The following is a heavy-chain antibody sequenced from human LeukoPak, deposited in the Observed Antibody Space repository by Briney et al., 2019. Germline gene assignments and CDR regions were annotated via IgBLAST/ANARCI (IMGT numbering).Heavy chain of an antibody. D-gene: IGHD1-26*01. V-gene: IGHV4-59*01. J-gene: IGHJ3*02. CDR1: GGSMTTYF. CDR3: ARDRRWEQLHAFDI. CDR2: VHYSDHN. Sequence: PSETLSLTCTVSGGSMTTYFWSWIRQPPGKELEWIAYVHYSDHNNYNPSLKSRVTISLDTSKNQFSLMLSSVTAADTAVYYCARDRRWEQLHAFDIWGQGTMVTVSS.